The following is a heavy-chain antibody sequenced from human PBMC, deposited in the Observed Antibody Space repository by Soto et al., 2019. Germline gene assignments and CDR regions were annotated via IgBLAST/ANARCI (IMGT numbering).Heavy chain of an antibody. Sequence: SGPTLVNPTQTLTLTCTFSGFSPSTSGVGVGWIRQPPGKALEWLALIYWSDDKRYSPSLKSRLTITKDTSKNQVVLTMTNMDPVDTATYYCAHRPECLGYCSGGSCCTAEYFQHWGRGTLVTVSS. CDR1: GFSPSTSGVG. J-gene: IGHJ1*01. CDR2: IYWSDDK. CDR3: AHRPECLGYCSGGSCCTAEYFQH. V-gene: IGHV2-5*01. D-gene: IGHD2-15*01.